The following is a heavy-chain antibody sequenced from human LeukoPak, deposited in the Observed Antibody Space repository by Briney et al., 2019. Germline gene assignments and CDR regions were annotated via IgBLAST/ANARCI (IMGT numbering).Heavy chain of an antibody. V-gene: IGHV3-9*01. CDR3: ARDPAFYDESGYSH. CDR1: GFTFDDYA. J-gene: IGHJ4*02. CDR2: ISWNSGSI. Sequence: PGRSLRLSCAASGFTFDDYAMHWVRQAPGKGLEWVSGISWNSGSIGYADSVKGRFTISRDNAKNSLYLQMNNLRAEDTAVYYCARDPAFYDESGYSHWGQGTLLTVSS. D-gene: IGHD2/OR15-2a*01.